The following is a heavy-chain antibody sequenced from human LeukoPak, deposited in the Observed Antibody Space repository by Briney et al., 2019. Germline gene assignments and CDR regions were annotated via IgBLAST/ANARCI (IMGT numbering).Heavy chain of an antibody. J-gene: IGHJ4*02. D-gene: IGHD3-3*01. V-gene: IGHV1-18*01. Sequence: ASVKVSCKASGYTFTSYGISWVRQAPGQGLEWMGWISAYNGNTNYAQKLQGRVTMTTDTSTSTAYMELRSLRSDDTAVYYCARYLGGDYDFWSGYYTPSPTDYWGQGTLVTVSS. CDR3: ARYLGGDYDFWSGYYTPSPTDY. CDR2: ISAYNGNT. CDR1: GYTFTSYG.